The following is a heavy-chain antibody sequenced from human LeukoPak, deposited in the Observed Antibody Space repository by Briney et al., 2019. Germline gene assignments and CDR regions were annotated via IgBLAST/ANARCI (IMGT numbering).Heavy chain of an antibody. V-gene: IGHV4-34*01. D-gene: IGHD3-22*01. CDR1: GGSFSGYY. CDR3: ARVGYYDSSGYYWGPGPFDY. Sequence: ASETLSLTCAVYGGSFSGYYWSWIRQPPGKGLEWIGEINHSGSTNYNPSLKSRVTISVDTSKNQFSLKLSSVTAADTAVYYCARVGYYDSSGYYWGPGPFDYWGQGTLVTVSS. J-gene: IGHJ4*02. CDR2: INHSGST.